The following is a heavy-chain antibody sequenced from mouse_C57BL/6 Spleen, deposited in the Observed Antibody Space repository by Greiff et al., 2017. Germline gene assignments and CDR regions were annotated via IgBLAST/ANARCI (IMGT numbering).Heavy chain of an antibody. CDR1: GYSFTGYY. J-gene: IGHJ2*01. Sequence: EVQLQQSGPELVKPGASVKISCKASGYSFTGYYMNWVKQSPEKSLEWIGEINPSTGGTTYNQKFKAKATLTVDKSSSTAYMQLKSLTSEDSAVYYCARSTTVVALDYWGQGTTLTVSS. D-gene: IGHD1-1*01. CDR3: ARSTTVVALDY. V-gene: IGHV1-42*01. CDR2: INPSTGGT.